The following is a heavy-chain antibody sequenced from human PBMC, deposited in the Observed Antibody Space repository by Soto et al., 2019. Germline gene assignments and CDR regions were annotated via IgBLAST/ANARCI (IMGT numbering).Heavy chain of an antibody. D-gene: IGHD2-8*01. CDR2: VYWTGSN. V-gene: IGHV4-39*01. J-gene: IGHJ4*02. CDR1: GDSITTNGYY. CDR3: ARSHYTYGLLIDY. Sequence: FLTCSVSGDSITTNGYYWGWIRQPPGQGLQWIGNVYWTGSNFSHPSLTSRVFISVDTSKNEFSLRLTSVTAADTAVYYCARSHYTYGLLIDYWGPRTLVTVSS.